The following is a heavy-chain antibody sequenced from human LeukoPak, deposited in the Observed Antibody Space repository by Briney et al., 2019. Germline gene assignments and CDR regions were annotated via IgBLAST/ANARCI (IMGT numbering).Heavy chain of an antibody. V-gene: IGHV4-59*01. J-gene: IGHJ4*02. CDR3: TRGAGWLIDY. CDR2: INYSGST. CDR1: GGSIRTYY. D-gene: IGHD3-16*01. Sequence: PSETLSLTCTVSGGSIRTYYWSWIRQPPGKGLEWIGYINYSGSTKYNPSLKSRVTISADTSKNQFSLKLNSLTTADTAVYYCTRGAGWLIDYWGQGILVTVSS.